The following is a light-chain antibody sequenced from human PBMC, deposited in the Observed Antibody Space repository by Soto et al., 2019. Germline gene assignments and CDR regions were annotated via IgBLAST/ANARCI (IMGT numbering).Light chain of an antibody. V-gene: IGKV3-15*01. CDR2: GAS. J-gene: IGKJ4*01. CDR1: QSVRSN. Sequence: EIVMTQSPAILSVSPGERATLFCRASQSVRSNFLAWYQHKPGQAPRLLIHGASTRATGVPARFSGSASETEFTLTISSLQSEDFAVYCCQQYSAWPLTFGGGTKVEIK. CDR3: QQYSAWPLT.